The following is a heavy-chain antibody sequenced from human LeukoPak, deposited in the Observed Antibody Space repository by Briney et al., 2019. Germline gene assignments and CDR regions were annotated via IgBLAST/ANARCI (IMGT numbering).Heavy chain of an antibody. CDR3: ASYGSGTYQAWFDP. V-gene: IGHV4-31*03. Sequence: SQTLSLTCSESGGSISSGGFHWSWIRQPPGKGLEWIGYIYYSGTTYYSPSLKSRLTISVDTSKNQFSLKLSSVTAADTAVYYCASYGSGTYQAWFDPKGQGTLVTVSS. CDR2: IYYSGTT. J-gene: IGHJ5*02. D-gene: IGHD3-10*01. CDR1: GGSISSGGFH.